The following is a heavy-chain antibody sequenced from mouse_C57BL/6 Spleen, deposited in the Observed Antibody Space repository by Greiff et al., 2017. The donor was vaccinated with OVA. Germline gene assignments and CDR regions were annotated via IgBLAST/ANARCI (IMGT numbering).Heavy chain of an antibody. V-gene: IGHV1-52*01. CDR3: ARSRAKAQALDY. CDR2: IDPSDSET. CDR1: GYTFTSYW. D-gene: IGHD3-2*02. J-gene: IGHJ2*01. Sequence: QVQLQQPGAELVRPGSSVKLSCKASGYTFTSYWMHWVKQRPIQGLEWIGNIDPSDSETHYNQKFKDKATLTVDKSSSTAYMQLSSLTSEDSAVYYCARSRAKAQALDYWGQGTTLTVSS.